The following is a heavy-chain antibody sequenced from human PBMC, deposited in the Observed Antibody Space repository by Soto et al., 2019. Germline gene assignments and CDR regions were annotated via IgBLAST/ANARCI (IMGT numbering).Heavy chain of an antibody. CDR3: ARMRTYYDILAGYSLDYYYYYGMDV. J-gene: IGHJ6*02. D-gene: IGHD3-9*01. CDR2: VSNDGGNK. Sequence: GGSLRLSCAASGFTFTNHAFHWVRQAPGKGLEWVAIVSNDGGNKYYADSVKGRFTISRDNAKNSLYLQMNSLRAEDTAVYYCARMRTYYDILAGYSLDYYYYYGMDVWGQGTTVTVS. CDR1: GFTFTNHA. V-gene: IGHV3-30-3*01.